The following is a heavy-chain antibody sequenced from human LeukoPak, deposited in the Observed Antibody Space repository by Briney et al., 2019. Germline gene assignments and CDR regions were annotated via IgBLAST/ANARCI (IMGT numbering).Heavy chain of an antibody. D-gene: IGHD3-22*01. J-gene: IGHJ4*02. CDR3: ARKTIVVVTPTEY. Sequence: PGGSLRLSCAASGFTFSDYYMSWFRLAPGKGLEWVSYISSSGNNIYYADSVKGRFTISRDNAKKSLYLQMSSLRAEDTAVYYCARKTIVVVTPTEYWGQGTLVTVSS. CDR2: ISSSGNNI. V-gene: IGHV3-11*01. CDR1: GFTFSDYY.